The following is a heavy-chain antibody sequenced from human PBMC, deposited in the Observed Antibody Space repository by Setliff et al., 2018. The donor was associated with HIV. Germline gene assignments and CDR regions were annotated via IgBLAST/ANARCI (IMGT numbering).Heavy chain of an antibody. J-gene: IGHJ4*02. D-gene: IGHD2-21*02. Sequence: PSETLSLTCTVSGGSISSYYWSWIRQPPGKGLEWIGNIYSSGSTNYNPSLKGRVTMSVDTSKNQFFLKLTSMTAADTAVYYCATLDHSGGNFLAYWGQGSLVTVSS. CDR1: GGSISSYY. CDR2: IYSSGST. CDR3: ATLDHSGGNFLAY. V-gene: IGHV4-4*09.